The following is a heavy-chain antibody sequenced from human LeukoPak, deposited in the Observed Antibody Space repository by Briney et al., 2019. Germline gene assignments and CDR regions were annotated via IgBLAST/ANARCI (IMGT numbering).Heavy chain of an antibody. CDR1: GYTFTSYG. Sequence: ASVKVSCKASGYTFTSYGISWVRQAPGQGLEWMGWISAYNGNTNYAQKLQGRVTMTTDTSASTAYMELSSLRSEDTAVYYCARAEGCGGDCYPLYYYYYGMDVWGQGTTVTVSS. J-gene: IGHJ6*02. CDR3: ARAEGCGGDCYPLYYYYYGMDV. CDR2: ISAYNGNT. D-gene: IGHD2-21*02. V-gene: IGHV1-18*01.